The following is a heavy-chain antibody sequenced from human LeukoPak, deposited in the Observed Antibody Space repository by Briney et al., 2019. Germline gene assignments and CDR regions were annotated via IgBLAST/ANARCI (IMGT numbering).Heavy chain of an antibody. D-gene: IGHD3-3*01. CDR3: ARGYDFWSGWNWFDP. V-gene: IGHV4-61*02. CDR1: GGSISSGSYY. CDR2: IYTSGST. Sequence: SQTLSLTCTVSGGSISSGSYYWSWIRQPAGKGLEWIGRIYTSGSTNYNPSLKSRVTISVDTSKNQFSLKLSSVTAADTAVYYCARGYDFWSGWNWFDPWGQGTPVTVSS. J-gene: IGHJ5*02.